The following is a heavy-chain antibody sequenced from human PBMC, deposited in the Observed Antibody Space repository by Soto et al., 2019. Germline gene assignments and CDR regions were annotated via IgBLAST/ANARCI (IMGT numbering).Heavy chain of an antibody. CDR2: INHSGST. D-gene: IGHD3-16*02. Sequence: SETLSLTCAVYGGSFSGYYWSWIRQPPGKGLEWIGEINHSGSTNYNPSLKSRVTISVDTSKNQFSLKLSSVTAADTAVYYCASLDIWGSYRNNWFDPWGQGTLVTVSS. J-gene: IGHJ5*02. CDR1: GGSFSGYY. CDR3: ASLDIWGSYRNNWFDP. V-gene: IGHV4-34*01.